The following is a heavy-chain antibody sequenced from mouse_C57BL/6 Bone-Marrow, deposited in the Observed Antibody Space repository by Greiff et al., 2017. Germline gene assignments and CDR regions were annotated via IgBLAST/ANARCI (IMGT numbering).Heavy chain of an antibody. CDR3: ARDPKYSNHYFDY. V-gene: IGHV3-6*01. CDR1: GYSITSGYY. Sequence: ESGPGLVKPSQSLSLTCSVTGYSITSGYYWNWIRQFPGNKLEWMGYISYDGSNNYNPSLKNRISITRDTSKNQFFLQLNSVTTEDTATYYCARDPKYSNHYFDYWGQGTTLTVSS. CDR2: ISYDGSN. J-gene: IGHJ2*01. D-gene: IGHD2-5*01.